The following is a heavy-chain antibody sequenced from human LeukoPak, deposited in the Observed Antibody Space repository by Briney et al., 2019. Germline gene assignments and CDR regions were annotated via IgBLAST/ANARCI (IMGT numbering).Heavy chain of an antibody. CDR3: ARDMASDDSSGYYPNWFDP. Sequence: GGSLRLSCAASGFTFSSYGMSWVRQAPGKGLEWVASIKQDGSENYYVDSVKGRFTISRDNSKNTLYLQMNSLRAEDTAVYYCARDMASDDSSGYYPNWFDPWGQATLVTVSS. J-gene: IGHJ5*02. V-gene: IGHV3-7*03. CDR1: GFTFSSYG. CDR2: IKQDGSEN. D-gene: IGHD3-22*01.